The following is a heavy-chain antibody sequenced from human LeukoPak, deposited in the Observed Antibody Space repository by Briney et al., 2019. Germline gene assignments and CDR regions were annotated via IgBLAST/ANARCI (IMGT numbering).Heavy chain of an antibody. D-gene: IGHD2-21*01. CDR1: GFTFSNYA. J-gene: IGHJ3*01. V-gene: IGHV3-30-3*01. CDR2: IAYDGNDK. Sequence: GGSLRLSCAASGFTFSNYAMHWVRQAPGKGLEWVAIIAYDGNDKYYADSVKGRFTISRDNSKNTLYLQMNSLRAEDTAVYYCAGERMGDTERDGFGVWGQGPMVTVSS. CDR3: AGERMGDTERDGFGV.